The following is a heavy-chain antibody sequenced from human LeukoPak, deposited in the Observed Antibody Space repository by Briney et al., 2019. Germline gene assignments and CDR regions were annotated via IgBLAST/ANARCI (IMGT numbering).Heavy chain of an antibody. Sequence: SETLSLTCTGSGVSISGYYWGWLRQPPGKGLEGIGEFNHSGSTNYNPSLKSLVTISVDTSKNQFSLKLSSVTAADTAVYYCARGIAAAGNRVWSYYYYYMDVWGKGTTVTVSS. CDR3: ARGIAAAGNRVWSYYYYYMDV. D-gene: IGHD6-13*01. CDR1: GVSISGYY. CDR2: FNHSGST. J-gene: IGHJ6*03. V-gene: IGHV4-34*01.